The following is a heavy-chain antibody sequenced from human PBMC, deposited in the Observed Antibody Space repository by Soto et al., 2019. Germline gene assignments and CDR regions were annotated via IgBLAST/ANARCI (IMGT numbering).Heavy chain of an antibody. Sequence: QVQLVQSGAEVKKPGASVKVSCKASGYTFTSYGISWVRQAPGQGLEWMGWISAYNGNTNYAQKLQGRVTMTTDTSTSTAYMALRSLRSDDTAVYYCARSNYYVKSGGDAFDIWVQGTMVTVSS. CDR1: GYTFTSYG. CDR3: ARSNYYVKSGGDAFDI. D-gene: IGHD3-10*02. V-gene: IGHV1-18*01. J-gene: IGHJ3*02. CDR2: ISAYNGNT.